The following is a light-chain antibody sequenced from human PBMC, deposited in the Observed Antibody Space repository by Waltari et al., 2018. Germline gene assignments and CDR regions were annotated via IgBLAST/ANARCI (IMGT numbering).Light chain of an antibody. J-gene: IGLJ1*01. Sequence: QSALTQPASVSGTPGQSIPISCSGTTSAVWSYDLLSWYQQHPGEAPKLLICEVFKRPPDTSSRFSGAKSGSTASLTISGLQPEDEADYYCCSYAGRGTYVFGSGTKVTVL. CDR1: TSAVWSYDL. V-gene: IGLV2-23*02. CDR2: EVF. CDR3: CSYAGRGTYV.